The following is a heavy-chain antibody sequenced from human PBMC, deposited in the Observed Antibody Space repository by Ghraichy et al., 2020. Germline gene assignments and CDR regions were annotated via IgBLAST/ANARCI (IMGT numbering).Heavy chain of an antibody. Sequence: GGSLRLSCAASGFTFSDHYMDWVRQAPGKGLEWVGRTRNKANSYTTEYAASVKGRFTISRDDSKNSLYLQMNSLKTEDTAVYYCARDLWSRLTTWGQGTLVTVSS. D-gene: IGHD4-17*01. CDR1: GFTFSDHY. J-gene: IGHJ4*02. CDR2: TRNKANSYTT. V-gene: IGHV3-72*01. CDR3: ARDLWSRLTT.